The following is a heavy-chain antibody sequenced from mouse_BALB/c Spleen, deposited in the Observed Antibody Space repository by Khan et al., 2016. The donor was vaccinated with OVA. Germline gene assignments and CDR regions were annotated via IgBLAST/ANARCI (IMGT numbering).Heavy chain of an antibody. CDR1: GYSITSDYV. CDR3: ARVYGGDFAY. V-gene: IGHV3-2*02. D-gene: IGHD1-1*01. CDR2: ISYSGNT. Sequence: EVQLQESGPGLVKPSQSLSLTCTVTGYSITSDYVWNWIRQFPGNKLEWMGFISYSGNTKYNPTLKSRFSITRDTSKTQFFLQLNSVTTEDTATYYCARVYGGDFAYWGQGTSLTVSA. J-gene: IGHJ2*02.